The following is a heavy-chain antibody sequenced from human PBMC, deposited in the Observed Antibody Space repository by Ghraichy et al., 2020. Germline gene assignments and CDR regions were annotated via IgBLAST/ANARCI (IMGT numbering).Heavy chain of an antibody. Sequence: GGSLRLSCEASGFTFSDYVMRWVRQAPGKGLEWVSSISSSGDRTYYADSVKGRFTISRDNSKNTVSLQMNSPRAEDTAVYYCVKKDSRLGDYWGQGTLVTVSS. CDR1: GFTFSDYV. CDR3: VKKDSRLGDY. D-gene: IGHD1-26*01. J-gene: IGHJ4*02. CDR2: ISSSGDRT. V-gene: IGHV3-23*01.